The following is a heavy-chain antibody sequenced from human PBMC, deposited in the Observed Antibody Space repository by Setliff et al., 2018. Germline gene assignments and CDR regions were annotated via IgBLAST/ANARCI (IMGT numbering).Heavy chain of an antibody. Sequence: SETLSLTCTVSGGSISSGGYYWSWIRQPPGKGLEWIGEINHSGSTNYNPSLKSRVTISVDTSKNQFSLKLSSVTAADTAVYYCARVSSYGSGSYYYYYYGMDVWGQGTTVTVSS. D-gene: IGHD3-10*01. J-gene: IGHJ6*02. CDR1: GGSISSGGYY. CDR2: INHSGST. V-gene: IGHV4-39*07. CDR3: ARVSSYGSGSYYYYYYGMDV.